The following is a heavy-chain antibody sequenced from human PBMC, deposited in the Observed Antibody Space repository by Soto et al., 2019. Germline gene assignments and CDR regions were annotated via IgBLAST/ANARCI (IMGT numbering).Heavy chain of an antibody. CDR2: INPNSGTT. Sequence: QVQLVQSGAEVKKPGASVKVSCKASGYTFTDYYMHWVRQAPGQRLEWMGWINPNSGTTNYAQKFQGCVTMTRDTSITTVYMEVSRLRSDDTAVYYCARVPRGVYYGMDVWGQGTTVTVSS. D-gene: IGHD3-10*01. CDR1: GYTFTDYY. CDR3: ARVPRGVYYGMDV. V-gene: IGHV1-2*04. J-gene: IGHJ6*02.